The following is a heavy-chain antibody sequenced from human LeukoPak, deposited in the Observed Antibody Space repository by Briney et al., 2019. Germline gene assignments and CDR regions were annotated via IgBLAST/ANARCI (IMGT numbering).Heavy chain of an antibody. CDR1: EFTIGSYW. CDR3: ARDSSPYCGDDCYFDAFDL. Sequence: GGSLRLSCVASEFTIGSYWMTWVRQAPGKGLEWVANINQDGRKEHYVDSVKGRFTISRDNAKNFLYLQMNSLRAEDTAVYYCARDSSPYCGDDCYFDAFDLWGQGTMVTVSS. J-gene: IGHJ3*01. CDR2: INQDGRKE. D-gene: IGHD2-21*02. V-gene: IGHV3-7*03.